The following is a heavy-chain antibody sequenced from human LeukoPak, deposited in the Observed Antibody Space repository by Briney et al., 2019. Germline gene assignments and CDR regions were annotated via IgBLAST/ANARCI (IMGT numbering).Heavy chain of an antibody. CDR2: IYYSGST. CDR3: ARAVRPQQQLVRKEWFDP. Sequence: SETLSLTCTVSGGSISSSSYYWGWIRQPPGKGLEWIGSIYYSGSTYYNPSLKSRVTISVDTSKNQFSLKLSSVTAADTAVYYCARAVRPQQQLVRKEWFDPWGQGTLSPSPQ. J-gene: IGHJ5*02. V-gene: IGHV4-39*07. CDR1: GGSISSSSYY. D-gene: IGHD6-13*01.